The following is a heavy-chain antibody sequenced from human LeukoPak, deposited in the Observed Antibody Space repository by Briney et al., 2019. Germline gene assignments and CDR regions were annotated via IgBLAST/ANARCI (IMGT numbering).Heavy chain of an antibody. J-gene: IGHJ2*01. CDR3: ARDLHYYDSSGIWYFDL. CDR2: INHSGST. V-gene: IGHV4-34*01. Sequence: SETLSLTCAVYGGSFSSYYWSWIRHPPGKGLEWIGEINHSGSTNYNPSLKSRVTISVDTSKNQFSLKLSSVTAADTAVYYCARDLHYYDSSGIWYFDLWGRGTLVTVSS. D-gene: IGHD3-22*01. CDR1: GGSFSSYY.